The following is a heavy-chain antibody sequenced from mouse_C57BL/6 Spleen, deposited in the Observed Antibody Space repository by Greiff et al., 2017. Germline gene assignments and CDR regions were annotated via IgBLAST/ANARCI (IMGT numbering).Heavy chain of an antibody. CDR1: GFTFSDYG. Sequence: EVLLVESGGGLVKPGGSLKLSCAASGFTFSDYGMHWVRQAPEKGLEWVAYISSGSSTIYYADTVKGRFTISGDNAKNTMFLQMTSLRSEDTAMYYCARTSGYAMDYWGQGTSVTVSS. V-gene: IGHV5-17*01. CDR3: ARTSGYAMDY. CDR2: ISSGSSTI. J-gene: IGHJ4*01.